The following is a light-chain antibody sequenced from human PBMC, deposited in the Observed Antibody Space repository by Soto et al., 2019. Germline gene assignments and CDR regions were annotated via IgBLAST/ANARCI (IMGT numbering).Light chain of an antibody. Sequence: EIVLTQSPATLSLSPGERATVSCRASQSVSNYLGWYQQKPGQAPRLLNYDASNRATGIPARFSGSGSGTDFTLTISSLEPEDFAVYYCQHGGTFGQGTRLEI. CDR3: QHGGT. J-gene: IGKJ5*01. V-gene: IGKV3-11*01. CDR1: QSVSNY. CDR2: DAS.